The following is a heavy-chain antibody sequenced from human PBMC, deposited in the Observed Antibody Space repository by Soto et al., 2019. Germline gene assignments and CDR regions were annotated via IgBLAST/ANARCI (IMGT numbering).Heavy chain of an antibody. CDR2: IFYSGST. CDR1: SGSISSTIYS. V-gene: IGHV4-39*01. CDR3: ARQCRGVTCHWFVP. J-gene: IGHJ5*02. D-gene: IGHD2-15*01. Sequence: SETLSLTCTVSSGSISSTIYSWDWIRQPPGEGLEWIGSIFYSGSTYYNPSLKSRVTISVDTSKNQFSLTLTSVTAADTAVYYCARQCRGVTCHWFVPWGQGTLVTVSS.